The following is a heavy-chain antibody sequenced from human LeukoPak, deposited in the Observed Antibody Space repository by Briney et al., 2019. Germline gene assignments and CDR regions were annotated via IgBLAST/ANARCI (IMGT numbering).Heavy chain of an antibody. J-gene: IGHJ4*02. V-gene: IGHV4-4*07. CDR1: GGSMSDYY. Sequence: KPSETLSLTCTVSGGSMSDYYWSFIRQSAGTGLEWLGRIHTSGTTWYNPSLKSRVTLSVDASKNQFSLGLTSVTAADTAVYYCARVRDSSGWYGGDYWGQGTLVTVSS. CDR2: IHTSGTT. CDR3: ARVRDSSGWYGGDY. D-gene: IGHD6-19*01.